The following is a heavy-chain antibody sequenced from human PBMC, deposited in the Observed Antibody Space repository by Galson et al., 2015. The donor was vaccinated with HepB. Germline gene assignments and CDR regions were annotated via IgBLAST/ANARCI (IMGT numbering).Heavy chain of an antibody. V-gene: IGHV2-70*11. D-gene: IGHD5-24*01. CDR3: ARIVGDGYNFDIFDY. J-gene: IGHJ4*02. CDR2: IDWDDDK. Sequence: PALVKPTQTLTLTCTFSGFSLSTSGMCVSWIRQPPGKALEWLARIDWDDDKYYSTSLKTRLTISKDTSKNQVVLTMTNMDPVDTATYYCARIVGDGYNFDIFDYWGQGTLVTVSS. CDR1: GFSLSTSGMC.